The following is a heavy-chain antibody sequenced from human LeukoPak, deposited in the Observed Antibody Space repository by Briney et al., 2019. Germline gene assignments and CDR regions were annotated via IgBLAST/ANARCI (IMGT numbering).Heavy chain of an antibody. CDR1: GFTFSSYS. J-gene: IGHJ4*02. Sequence: GGSLRLSCAASGFTFSSYSMNWVRQAPGKGLEWVASISSSSSYIYYADSVKGRFTISRDNAKNSLYLQMNSLRAEDTAVYYCARDPGASGSYHNRPLDYWGQGTLVTVSS. CDR2: ISSSSSYI. CDR3: ARDPGASGSYHNRPLDY. V-gene: IGHV3-21*01. D-gene: IGHD1-26*01.